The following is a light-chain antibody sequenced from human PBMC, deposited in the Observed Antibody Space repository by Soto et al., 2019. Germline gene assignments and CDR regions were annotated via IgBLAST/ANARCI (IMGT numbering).Light chain of an antibody. Sequence: DLQMTQSPSSLSASVGDRVTITCRASQTISSYLHWYQQKPGKAPKLLIYAASSLQSGVPSRFSGSGSGTDFTLTISSLQPEDFATYYCQQSHSIPYTFGQGTKLEIK. J-gene: IGKJ2*01. V-gene: IGKV1-39*01. CDR1: QTISSY. CDR2: AAS. CDR3: QQSHSIPYT.